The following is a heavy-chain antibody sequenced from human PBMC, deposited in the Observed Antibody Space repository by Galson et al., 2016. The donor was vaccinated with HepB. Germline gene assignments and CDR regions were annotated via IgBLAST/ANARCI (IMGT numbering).Heavy chain of an antibody. CDR3: AGGSSDPHYYYYGLDV. D-gene: IGHD6-6*01. CDR2: IYRGGST. J-gene: IGHJ6*02. Sequence: SLRLSCAASGFTVSSNCMTWVRQAPGKGLEWVSVIYRGGSTYYADSVKGRFTISRDNSKNTLFLQMNSLRAEDTAVYYCAGGSSDPHYYYYGLDVWGQGTTVTVSS. CDR1: GFTVSSNC. V-gene: IGHV3-53*01.